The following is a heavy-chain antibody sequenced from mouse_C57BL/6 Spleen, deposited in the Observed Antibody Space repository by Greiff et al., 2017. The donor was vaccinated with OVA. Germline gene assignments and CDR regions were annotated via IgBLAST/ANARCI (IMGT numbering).Heavy chain of an antibody. J-gene: IGHJ3*01. D-gene: IGHD2-5*01. Sequence: QVQLKESGAELVMPGASVKLSCKASGYTFTSYWMHWVKQRPGQGLEWIGEIDPSDSYTNYNQKFKGKSTLTVDKSSSTAYMQLSSLTSEDSAVYYCARGDSNSFAYWGQGTLVTVSA. CDR3: ARGDSNSFAY. V-gene: IGHV1-69*01. CDR1: GYTFTSYW. CDR2: IDPSDSYT.